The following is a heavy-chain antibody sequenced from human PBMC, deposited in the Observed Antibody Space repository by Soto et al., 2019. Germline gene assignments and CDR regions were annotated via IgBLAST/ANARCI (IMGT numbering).Heavy chain of an antibody. V-gene: IGHV3-23*01. D-gene: IGHD1-26*01. J-gene: IGHJ4*02. CDR1: GFTFSNYV. CDR3: AKEDVGGYYYSGL. Sequence: GGSLRLSCAASGFTFSNYVMSWVRQAPGKGLEWVSSISNSGGGTYYADSVRGRFTISRDNSKNTLYLQMNSLRAEDTAVYYCAKEDVGGYYYSGLWGRGTLVTVSS. CDR2: ISNSGGGT.